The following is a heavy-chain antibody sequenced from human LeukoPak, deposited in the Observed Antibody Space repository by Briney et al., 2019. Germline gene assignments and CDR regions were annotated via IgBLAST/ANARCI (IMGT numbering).Heavy chain of an antibody. CDR1: GYSISSGYY. CDR3: ARGGLGYFDS. J-gene: IGHJ4*02. V-gene: IGHV4-38-2*02. CDR2: ISHSGST. D-gene: IGHD6-19*01. Sequence: PSETLSLTCTVSGYSISSGYYWGWIRQPPGKGLEWIATISHSGSTYYNPSLKSQVTISVDTSKDQFSLKLSSVTAADTAVYYCARGGLGYFDSWGQGTLVTVSS.